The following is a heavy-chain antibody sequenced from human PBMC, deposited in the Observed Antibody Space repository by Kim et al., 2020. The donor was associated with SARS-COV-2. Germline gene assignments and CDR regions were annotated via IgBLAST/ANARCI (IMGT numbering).Heavy chain of an antibody. Sequence: YADSVKGRFTISRDNSNNILYLQMSSLRAEDTAIYYCAKPRPHWYFELWGRGTLVTVS. V-gene: IGHV3-23*01. D-gene: IGHD6-6*01. CDR3: AKPRPHWYFEL. J-gene: IGHJ2*01.